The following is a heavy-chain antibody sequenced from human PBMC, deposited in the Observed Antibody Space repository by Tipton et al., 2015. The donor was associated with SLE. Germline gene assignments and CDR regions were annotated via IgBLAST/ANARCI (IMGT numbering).Heavy chain of an antibody. CDR2: IYASGST. J-gene: IGHJ6*03. V-gene: IGHV4-4*07. CDR3: ARVGHGFDDSGYNSHYYYYMDV. D-gene: IGHD3-22*01. CDR1: GGSLSSYY. Sequence: TLSLTCTVSGGSLSSYYWSWIRQPAGKGLEWIGRIYASGSTEYNPSLRSRVTISLDTSKNQFSLRLSSATAADTAVYYCARVGHGFDDSGYNSHYYYYMDVWGKGTTVTVSS.